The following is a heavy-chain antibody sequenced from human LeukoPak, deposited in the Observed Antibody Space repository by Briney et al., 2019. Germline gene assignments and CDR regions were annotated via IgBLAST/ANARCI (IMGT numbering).Heavy chain of an antibody. Sequence: GGSLRISCAASGFTVSNNYMSWVRQAPGKGLEWVSLIYSHGGTNYADSAKGRFTISRDNSENTLYLQINSLRAEDEAVYYCARDGIERSSGTSYYYYMAVWGKGTTVTISS. V-gene: IGHV3-66*01. CDR3: ARDGIERSSGTSYYYYMAV. CDR2: IYSHGGT. J-gene: IGHJ6*03. D-gene: IGHD3-22*01. CDR1: GFTVSNNY.